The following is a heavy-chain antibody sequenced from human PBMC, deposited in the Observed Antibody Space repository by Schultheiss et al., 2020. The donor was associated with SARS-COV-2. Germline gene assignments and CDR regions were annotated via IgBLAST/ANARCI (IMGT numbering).Heavy chain of an antibody. CDR2: IWYDGSNK. CDR1: GFTFSSYG. CDR3: ARTVLRHRGMDV. D-gene: IGHD3-3*01. V-gene: IGHV3-33*01. J-gene: IGHJ6*02. Sequence: GGSLRLSCAASGFTFSSYGMHWVRQAPGKGLEWVAVIWYDGSNKYYADSVKGRFTISRDNSKNTLYLQMNSLRAEDTAVYYCARTVLRHRGMDVWGQGTTVTVSS.